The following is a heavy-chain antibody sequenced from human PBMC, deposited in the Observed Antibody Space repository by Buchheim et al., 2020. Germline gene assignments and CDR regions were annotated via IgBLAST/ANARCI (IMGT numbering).Heavy chain of an antibody. V-gene: IGHV4-4*02. CDR2: ISHSGST. D-gene: IGHD2-2*01. J-gene: IGHJ5*02. Sequence: QVQLQESGPGLVKPSGTLSLTCAVSGGSISSNNWWSWVRQPPGKGLEWIGEISHSGSTNYNPSLNSRVTISVDKSKNQFPLKLSSVTAADTAVYYCARNGIVVVPAAGTWFDPWGQGTL. CDR1: GGSISSNNW. CDR3: ARNGIVVVPAAGTWFDP.